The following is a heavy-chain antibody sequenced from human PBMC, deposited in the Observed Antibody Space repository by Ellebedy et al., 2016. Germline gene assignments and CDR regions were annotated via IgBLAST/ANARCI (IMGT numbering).Heavy chain of an antibody. CDR1: GFTFDNYG. CDR3: AKGRSLMAAIDY. J-gene: IGHJ4*02. D-gene: IGHD5-24*01. Sequence: GGSLRLSXAASGFTFDNYGIHWVRQAPGKGLEWVAVISYDGSNKYYADSVKGRFTISRDNSQNTLYLQMNSLRVEDTAVYYCAKGRSLMAAIDYWGQGTLVTVSS. V-gene: IGHV3-30*18. CDR2: ISYDGSNK.